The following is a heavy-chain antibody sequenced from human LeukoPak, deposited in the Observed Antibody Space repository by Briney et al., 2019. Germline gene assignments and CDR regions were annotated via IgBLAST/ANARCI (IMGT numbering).Heavy chain of an antibody. J-gene: IGHJ6*03. D-gene: IGHD2-8*01. CDR3: AKVLTYYYYMDV. Sequence: PARSLRLSCAASGFTFSSYGMHWVRQAAGKGLEWVAVIWYDGSNKYYADSAKGRFTISRDNSKNTLYLQMNSLRAEDTAVYYCAKVLTYYYYMDVWGKGTTVTVSS. V-gene: IGHV3-33*06. CDR2: IWYDGSNK. CDR1: GFTFSSYG.